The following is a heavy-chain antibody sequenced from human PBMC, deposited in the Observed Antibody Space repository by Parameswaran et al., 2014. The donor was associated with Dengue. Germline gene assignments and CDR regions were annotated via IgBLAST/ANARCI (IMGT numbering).Heavy chain of an antibody. Sequence: RWIRQPPGKGLEWVSGISGSGGSTYHADSVKGRFTISRDNSKNTLYLQMNSLRAEGTAVYYCAKGTKIGLAGAFDIWGQGTMVTVSS. D-gene: IGHD3-10*01. CDR3: AKGTKIGLAGAFDI. J-gene: IGHJ3*02. CDR2: ISGSGGST. V-gene: IGHV3-23*01.